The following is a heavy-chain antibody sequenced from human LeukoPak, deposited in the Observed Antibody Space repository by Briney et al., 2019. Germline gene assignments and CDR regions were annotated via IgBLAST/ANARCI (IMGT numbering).Heavy chain of an antibody. CDR1: GYSFTNYG. J-gene: IGHJ4*02. CDR3: ARAPRVASTGRFDY. V-gene: IGHV1-18*01. Sequence: GASVKVSCKASGYSFTNYGVNWVRQAPGQGLEWLGWISGYTGNTDYAQKFQGRVTMTTDTSTTTAYMELRSLRSDDTAVYYCARAPRVASTGRFDYWVQGTLVTVSS. D-gene: IGHD6-13*01. CDR2: ISGYTGNT.